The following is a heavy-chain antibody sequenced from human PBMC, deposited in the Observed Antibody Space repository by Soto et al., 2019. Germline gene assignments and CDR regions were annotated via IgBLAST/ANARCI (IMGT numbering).Heavy chain of an antibody. V-gene: IGHV4-34*01. J-gene: IGHJ4*02. Sequence: SATLSLTSSVYGGSFSGYYWSWIRQPPGKGLEWIGEINHSGSTNYNPSLKSRVTISVDTSKNQFSLKLSSVTAADTAVYYCARAHCSGGSCYSVASWRQGSLVTVSS. CDR1: GGSFSGYY. D-gene: IGHD2-15*01. CDR2: INHSGST. CDR3: ARAHCSGGSCYSVAS.